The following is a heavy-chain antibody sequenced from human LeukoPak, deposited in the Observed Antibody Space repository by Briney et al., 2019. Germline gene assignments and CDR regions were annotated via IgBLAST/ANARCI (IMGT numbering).Heavy chain of an antibody. Sequence: GRSLRLSCAASGFTFSSYGMHWVRQAPGKGLEWVAVISYDGSNKYYADSVKGRFTISRDNSKNTLYLQMNSLRAEDTAVYYCARDRESSSSWLLDYWGQGTLVTVS. CDR2: ISYDGSNK. V-gene: IGHV3-30*03. CDR3: ARDRESSSSWLLDY. D-gene: IGHD6-13*01. CDR1: GFTFSSYG. J-gene: IGHJ4*02.